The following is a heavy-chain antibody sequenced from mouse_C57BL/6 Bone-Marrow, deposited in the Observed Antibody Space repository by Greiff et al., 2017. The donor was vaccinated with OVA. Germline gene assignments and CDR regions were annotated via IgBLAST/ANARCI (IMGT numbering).Heavy chain of an antibody. V-gene: IGHV1-74*01. Sequence: QVQLQQPGAELVKPGASVKVSCKASGYTFTSYWMHWVKQRPGQGLEWIGRIHPSASDTNYNQKFKGKATLTVDNSSSTAYMQLSSLTSEDSAVYYCAPYDYDVGWFAYWGQGTLVTVSA. CDR2: IHPSASDT. J-gene: IGHJ3*01. CDR1: GYTFTSYW. D-gene: IGHD2-4*01. CDR3: APYDYDVGWFAY.